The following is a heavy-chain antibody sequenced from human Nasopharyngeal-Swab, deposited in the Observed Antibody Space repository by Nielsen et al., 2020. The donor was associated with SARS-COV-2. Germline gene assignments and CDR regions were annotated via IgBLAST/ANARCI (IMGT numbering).Heavy chain of an antibody. J-gene: IGHJ4*02. Sequence: GESLKISCAASGFTFSDYYMSWIRQAPGKGLEWVSYISSSGSTIYYADSVKGRFTISRDNAKNSLYLQMNSLRAEDTAVYYCARETYYYDSSGPAFDNWGQGTLVTVSS. CDR2: ISSSGSTI. V-gene: IGHV3-11*01. CDR1: GFTFSDYY. D-gene: IGHD3-22*01. CDR3: ARETYYYDSSGPAFDN.